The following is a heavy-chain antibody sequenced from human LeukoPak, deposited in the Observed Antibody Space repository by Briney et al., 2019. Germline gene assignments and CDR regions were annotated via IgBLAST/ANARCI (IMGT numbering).Heavy chain of an antibody. J-gene: IGHJ6*03. V-gene: IGHV1-2*02. CDR3: ARDLRYSSGWYEGYYYMDV. Sequence: ASVKVSCKASGYTFTGYYIHWVRQAPGQGLEWMGWIKPNSGGTNYAQKFQGRVTMTRDTSISTAYMELSRLRSDDTAVYYCARDLRYSSGWYEGYYYMDVWGKGTTVTISS. CDR2: IKPNSGGT. CDR1: GYTFTGYY. D-gene: IGHD6-19*01.